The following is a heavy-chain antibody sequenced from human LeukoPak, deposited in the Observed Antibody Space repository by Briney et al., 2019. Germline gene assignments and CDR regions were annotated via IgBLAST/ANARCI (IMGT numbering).Heavy chain of an antibody. CDR2: IIPIFGTA. Sequence: SVKVSCKASGGTFSSYAISWVRQAPGQGLEWMGGIIPIFGTANYAQKFQGRVTITADKSTSTAYMELSSLRSDDTAVYYCARDILPYDSSGPAPNYWGQGTLVTVSS. D-gene: IGHD3-22*01. V-gene: IGHV1-69*06. CDR3: ARDILPYDSSGPAPNY. J-gene: IGHJ4*02. CDR1: GGTFSSYA.